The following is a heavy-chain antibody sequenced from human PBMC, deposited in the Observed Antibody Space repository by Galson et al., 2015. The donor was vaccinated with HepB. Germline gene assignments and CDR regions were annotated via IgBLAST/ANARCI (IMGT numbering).Heavy chain of an antibody. CDR2: IKNDGSTT. Sequence: SLRLSCAASGFTFSNYWMLWVRRAPGKGLVWVSRIKNDGSTTDYADSVKGRFTTSRDNAKNTLDLQMNSLRAEDTALYYCVRYNWRDDGYWGRGTLVTVSS. D-gene: IGHD1-20*01. CDR3: VRYNWRDDGY. CDR1: GFTFSNYW. J-gene: IGHJ4*02. V-gene: IGHV3-74*01.